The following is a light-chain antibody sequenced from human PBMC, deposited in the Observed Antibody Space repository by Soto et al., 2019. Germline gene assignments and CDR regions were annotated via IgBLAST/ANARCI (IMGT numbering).Light chain of an antibody. CDR3: SSYTSTNTWV. Sequence: QSALTQPASVSGSPGQSITISCTGTSSDVGGYNFVSWYQQHPGKAPKLIICEVTNRPSGVSDRFSGSKSDNTASLTISGLQGEDEAVYYCSSYTSTNTWVFGGGTKLTVL. J-gene: IGLJ3*02. V-gene: IGLV2-14*01. CDR1: SSDVGGYNF. CDR2: EVT.